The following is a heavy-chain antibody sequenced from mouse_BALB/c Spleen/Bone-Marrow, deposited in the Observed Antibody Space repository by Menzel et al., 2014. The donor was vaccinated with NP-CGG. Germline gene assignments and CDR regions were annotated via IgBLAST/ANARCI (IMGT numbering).Heavy chain of an antibody. D-gene: IGHD2-1*01. CDR3: ASYYGNYAY. CDR2: INPSNGRT. J-gene: IGHJ3*01. CDR1: GYTFTSYW. V-gene: IGHV1S81*02. Sequence: VKLVESGAELVKPGASVKLSCKASGYTFTSYWMHWVKRRPGQGLEWIGEINPSNGRTNYNEKFKSKATLTVDKSSSTAYMQLSSLTSEDSAVYYCASYYGNYAYWGQGTLVTVSA.